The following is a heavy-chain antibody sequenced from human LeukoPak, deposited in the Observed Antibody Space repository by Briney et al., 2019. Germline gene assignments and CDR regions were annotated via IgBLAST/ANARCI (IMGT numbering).Heavy chain of an antibody. CDR1: GFTFSSYA. Sequence: GGSLRLSCAASGFTFSSYAMSWVRQAPGKGLEWVSATSGSGGSTYYADSVKGRFTISRDNSKNTLYLQMNSLRAEDTAVYYCAKDLGSIAAAATPFDYWGQGTLVTVSS. J-gene: IGHJ4*02. CDR3: AKDLGSIAAAATPFDY. D-gene: IGHD6-13*01. V-gene: IGHV3-23*01. CDR2: TSGSGGST.